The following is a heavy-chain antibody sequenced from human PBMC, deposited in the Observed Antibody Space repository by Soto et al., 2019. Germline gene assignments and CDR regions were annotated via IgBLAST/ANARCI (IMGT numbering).Heavy chain of an antibody. Sequence: QITLKESGPTLVKPTQTLTLTCTFSGFSLSSSGMCVGWIRQPPGKALEWLALIYWDDDKHYSPSLKSMLTITRDTSKNQVVLTMTDMHPVDTATYSCEHKEPLTGTTRNCGQGTLVTVSS. D-gene: IGHD1-20*01. CDR1: GFSLSSSGMC. CDR3: EHKEPLTGTTRN. J-gene: IGHJ1*01. V-gene: IGHV2-5*02. CDR2: IYWDDDK.